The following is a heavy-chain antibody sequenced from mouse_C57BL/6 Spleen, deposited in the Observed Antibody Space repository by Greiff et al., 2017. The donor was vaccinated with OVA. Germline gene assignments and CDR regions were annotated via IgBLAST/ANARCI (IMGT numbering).Heavy chain of an antibody. V-gene: IGHV1-7*01. CDR1: GYTFTSYW. D-gene: IGHD1-1*01. Sequence: VQLQQSGAELAKPGASVKLSCKASGYTFTSYWMHWVKQRPGQGLEWIGYINPSSGYTKYNQKFKDKATLTADKSSSTAYMQLSSLTYEDSAVYYCARWTTVVEGGFAYWGQGTLVTVSA. J-gene: IGHJ3*01. CDR2: INPSSGYT. CDR3: ARWTTVVEGGFAY.